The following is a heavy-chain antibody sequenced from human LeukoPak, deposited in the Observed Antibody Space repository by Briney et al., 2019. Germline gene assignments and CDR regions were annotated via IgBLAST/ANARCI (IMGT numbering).Heavy chain of an antibody. CDR3: VKDNPVCES. Sequence: GGSLRLSCAASGFTFSSYSMNWVRQAPGKGLEWVSSISSSGSYIYYADSVKGRLTISRDNAKNSLYLQMNSLRAEDTAVYYCVKDNPVCESWGQGTLVTVSS. V-gene: IGHV3-21*01. CDR2: ISSSGSYI. D-gene: IGHD2-8*01. CDR1: GFTFSSYS. J-gene: IGHJ5*02.